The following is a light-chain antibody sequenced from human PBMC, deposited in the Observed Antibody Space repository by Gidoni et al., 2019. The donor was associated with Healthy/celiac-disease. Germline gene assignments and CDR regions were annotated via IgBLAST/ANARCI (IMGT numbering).Light chain of an antibody. CDR2: EVS. J-gene: IGLJ2*01. CDR3: SSDAGSNNLV. CDR1: SSDVGGYNY. Sequence: QSALTQPPSASGSPGQSVTISCTGTSSDVGGYNYVSWYQQHPGKAPKLMIYEVSTRPSGVPDRFSGAKSGNTASLTVSGLQAEDEAVYYGSSDAGSNNLVFGGGTKLTVL. V-gene: IGLV2-8*01.